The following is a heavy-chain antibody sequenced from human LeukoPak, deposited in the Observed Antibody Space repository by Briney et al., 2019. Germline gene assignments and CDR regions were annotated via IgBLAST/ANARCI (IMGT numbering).Heavy chain of an antibody. CDR3: AKEEGTTGYADY. Sequence: GGSLRLSCAATGFTFSSYAMSWVRQAPGKGLEWVSAISESGDSTYYADSVKGRFTISRDNSKNTLSLLMNSLRAEDTAIYYCAKEEGTTGYADYWGQGTLVTVSS. CDR1: GFTFSSYA. CDR2: ISESGDST. V-gene: IGHV3-23*01. J-gene: IGHJ4*02. D-gene: IGHD3-9*01.